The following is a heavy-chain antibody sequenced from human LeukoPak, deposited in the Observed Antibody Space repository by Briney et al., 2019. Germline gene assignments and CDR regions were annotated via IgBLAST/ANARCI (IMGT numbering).Heavy chain of an antibody. Sequence: SVKVSCKASGGTFSSYAISWVRQPPGQGLEWVGGIIPIFGTANYAQKFQGRVTITADKSTTTDYMELSSLRSEDTAVYYCARGYDCAVGLDYWGQGTVVTVSS. CDR3: ARGYDCAVGLDY. CDR2: IIPIFGTA. J-gene: IGHJ4*02. CDR1: GGTFSSYA. V-gene: IGHV1-69*06. D-gene: IGHD1-20*01.